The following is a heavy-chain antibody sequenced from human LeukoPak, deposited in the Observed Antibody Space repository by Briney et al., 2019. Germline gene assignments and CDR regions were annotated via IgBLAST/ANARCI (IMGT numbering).Heavy chain of an antibody. J-gene: IGHJ4*02. CDR3: ARQDGRALYYFDY. D-gene: IGHD5-24*01. CDR2: IYPADSDT. V-gene: IGHV5-51*01. CDR1: GYSFTYYW. Sequence: GESLKISCKGSGYSFTYYWIAWVRQMPGKGLEWMGIIYPADSDTRYSPSFQGQVTISADKSTSTGYLQWSSLKASDTAMYYCARQDGRALYYFDYWGQGTLVTVSS.